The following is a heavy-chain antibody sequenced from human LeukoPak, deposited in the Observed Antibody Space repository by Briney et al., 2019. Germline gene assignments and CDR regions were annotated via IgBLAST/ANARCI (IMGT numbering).Heavy chain of an antibody. CDR2: IYYSGST. J-gene: IGHJ4*02. V-gene: IGHV4-39*01. CDR1: GGSISSSSYY. D-gene: IGHD1-26*01. Sequence: PSETLSLTCTVSGGSISSSSYYWGWIRQPPGKGLEWIGSIYYSGSTYYNPSLKSRGTISVDTSKNQFSLKLSSVTAADTAVYYCARHLGELLYPYFDYWGQGTLVTVSS. CDR3: ARHLGELLYPYFDY.